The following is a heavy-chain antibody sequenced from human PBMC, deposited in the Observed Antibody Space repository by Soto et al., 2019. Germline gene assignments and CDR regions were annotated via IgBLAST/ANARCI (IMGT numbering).Heavy chain of an antibody. J-gene: IGHJ4*02. CDR2: MSGGGETT. CDR3: AKWHTYYYDSRGFSGFDC. Sequence: GGSLRLSCAASGLTFSSYAMTWVRQAPGKGLEWVSAMSGGGETTYYVDSVKGRFTISRDNSRNTLYLHMNSLRAEDTAAYYCAKWHTYYYDSRGFSGFDCWGRGTLVTVSS. CDR1: GLTFSSYA. D-gene: IGHD3-22*01. V-gene: IGHV3-23*01.